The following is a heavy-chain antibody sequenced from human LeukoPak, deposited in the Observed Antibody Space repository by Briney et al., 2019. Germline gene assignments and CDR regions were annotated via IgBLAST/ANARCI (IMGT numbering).Heavy chain of an antibody. V-gene: IGHV3-23*01. CDR3: AKASGTIFGVVIIYFDY. J-gene: IGHJ4*02. D-gene: IGHD3-3*01. CDR1: GFTFSSYA. CDR2: IRASGGST. Sequence: GGSLRLSCAASGFTFSSYAMSWVRQAPGKGLEWVSAIRASGGSTYYADSVKGRFTISRDNSKNTLYLQMYSLRAEDTAVYYCAKASGTIFGVVIIYFDYWGQRTLVTVSS.